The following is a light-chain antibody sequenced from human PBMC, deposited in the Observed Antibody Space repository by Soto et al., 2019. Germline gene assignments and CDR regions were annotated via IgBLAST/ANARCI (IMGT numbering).Light chain of an antibody. V-gene: IGKV1-12*01. CDR2: AAS. CDR3: QQSNSFPLT. J-gene: IGKJ4*01. CDR1: QVISSR. Sequence: DIQMTQSPSSVSASVRDRVTITYRASQVISSRLAWYQQKPGKAPNLLIYAASSLQSGVPSRFSGSGSETDFTLTIGSLQPEDFATYYCQQSNSFPLTFGGGTKVEIK.